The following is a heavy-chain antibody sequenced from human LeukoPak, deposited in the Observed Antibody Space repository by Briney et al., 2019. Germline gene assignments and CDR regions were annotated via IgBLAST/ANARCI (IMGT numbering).Heavy chain of an antibody. Sequence: GVSPRLSCVASGFTLSDYGMTWVRQRPGKGLEWVSSISKSGDRTYSADSVKGRFTISRDNSKNTVYLQMNSLRAEDTAVYYCAVFYLLRAGFDYWGQGTLVTVSS. CDR2: ISKSGDRT. CDR3: AVFYLLRAGFDY. J-gene: IGHJ4*02. V-gene: IGHV3-23*01. D-gene: IGHD2-15*01. CDR1: GFTLSDYG.